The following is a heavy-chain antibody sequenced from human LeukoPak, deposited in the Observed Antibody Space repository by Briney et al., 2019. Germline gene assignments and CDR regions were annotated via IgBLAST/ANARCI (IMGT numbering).Heavy chain of an antibody. CDR2: IYYSGST. CDR3: ASVVPRYNWNYVGY. V-gene: IGHV4-39*01. CDR1: GGSISSSSYY. Sequence: PSETLSLTCTVSGGSISSSSYYWGWIRQPPGKGLEWIGSIYYSGSTYYTPSLKSRVTISVDTSKNQFSLKLSSVTAADTAVYYCASVVPRYNWNYVGYWGQGTLVTVSS. J-gene: IGHJ4*02. D-gene: IGHD1-7*01.